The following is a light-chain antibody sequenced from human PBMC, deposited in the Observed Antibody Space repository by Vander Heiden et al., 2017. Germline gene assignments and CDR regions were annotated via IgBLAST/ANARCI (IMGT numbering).Light chain of an antibody. Sequence: ASQSISSYLNWYQQKPGKAPKLLIYAASSLLSGVPSRFSGSGSGTDFTLTISRLQPEDFATYYCQQSDSTPRAFGQGTKVEIK. CDR1: QSISSY. CDR3: QQSDSTPRA. V-gene: IGKV1-39*01. J-gene: IGKJ1*01. CDR2: AAS.